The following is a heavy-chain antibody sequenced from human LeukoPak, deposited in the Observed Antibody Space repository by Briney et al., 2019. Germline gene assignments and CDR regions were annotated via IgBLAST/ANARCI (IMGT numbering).Heavy chain of an antibody. D-gene: IGHD6-13*01. Sequence: GGSLRLSCAASGFTLSSYAMSWVRQAPGKGLEWVSAISVSGNTYHADSVKGRFTISRDSSKNTLYLQMNSLRVEDTAIYYCAKGGSSSWDYFDSWGQGTLVTVSP. V-gene: IGHV3-23*01. CDR2: ISVSGNT. CDR3: AKGGSSSWDYFDS. CDR1: GFTLSSYA. J-gene: IGHJ4*02.